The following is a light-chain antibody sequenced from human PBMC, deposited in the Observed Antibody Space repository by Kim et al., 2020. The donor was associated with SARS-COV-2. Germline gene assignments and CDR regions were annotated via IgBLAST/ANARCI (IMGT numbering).Light chain of an antibody. CDR3: QQYGSSPLT. V-gene: IGKV3-20*01. J-gene: IGKJ4*01. CDR1: PSVSSSY. Sequence: SPGDRASLSCRASPSVSSSYLAWYQQNPGQAPRLLIYGASSRATGIPDRFSGSGSRTDFTLTISRLEPEDVAVYYCQQYGSSPLTFGGGTKVDIK. CDR2: GAS.